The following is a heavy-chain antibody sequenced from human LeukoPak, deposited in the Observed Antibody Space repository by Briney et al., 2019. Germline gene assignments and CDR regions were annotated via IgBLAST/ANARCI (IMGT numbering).Heavy chain of an antibody. CDR3: APDRGYYFDISDAFAI. CDR2: ISYDGSNK. J-gene: IGHJ3*02. CDR1: GFTFSSYA. Sequence: GRSLRLSCAASGFTFSSYAMHWVRQAPGKGLEWVAVISYDGSNKYYADSVKGRCTISRDNSKNTLYLQINSLRAENTALYYCAPDRGYYFDISDAFAIWGQGTLVTVSS. V-gene: IGHV3-30-3*01. D-gene: IGHD3-9*01.